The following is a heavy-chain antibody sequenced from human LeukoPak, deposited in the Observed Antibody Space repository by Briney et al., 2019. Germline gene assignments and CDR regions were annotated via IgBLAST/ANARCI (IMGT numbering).Heavy chain of an antibody. J-gene: IGHJ6*03. CDR1: GFTFNSYA. CDR2: ISGSGGST. D-gene: IGHD1-1*01. CDR3: AKGGTHWPTGYYYMDV. V-gene: IGHV3-23*01. Sequence: GGSLRLSCAASGFTFNSYAMSWVRQAAGKGLEWVSPISGSGGSTYYADSVKGRFTISSDNSKNTLYLQMNRLRAEDTAVYYCAKGGTHWPTGYYYMDVWGKGTTVTVSS.